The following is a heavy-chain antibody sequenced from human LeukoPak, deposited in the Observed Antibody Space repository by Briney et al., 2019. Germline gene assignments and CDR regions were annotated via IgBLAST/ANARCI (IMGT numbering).Heavy chain of an antibody. CDR1: GFTFSSYG. CDR3: AKDRRYYGSGSFPYYYYGMDV. J-gene: IGHJ6*02. D-gene: IGHD3-10*01. V-gene: IGHV3-30*04. CDR2: ISYDGSNK. Sequence: GGTLRLSCAVSGFTFSSYGKPWVRHPPAKGLEWVAVISYDGSNKYYADSAKDSFPTSRDNSKNTLYLQMNSLRAEDTAVYYCAKDRRYYGSGSFPYYYYGMDVWGQGTTVTVSS.